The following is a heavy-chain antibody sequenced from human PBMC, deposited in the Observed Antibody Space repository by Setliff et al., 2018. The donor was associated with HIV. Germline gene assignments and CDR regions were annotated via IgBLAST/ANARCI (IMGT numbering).Heavy chain of an antibody. CDR3: ARAQMAYAAFDV. CDR1: GGSISTYY. D-gene: IGHD4-17*01. CDR2: IYFTGSS. J-gene: IGHJ3*01. V-gene: IGHV4-59*01. Sequence: SETLSLTCTVSGGSISTYYWSWIRQPPGKGLEWIGSIYFTGSSDNNPSLKSRVTLSVDTSKHQFSLKLSSVTAADTAVYYCARAQMAYAAFDVWG.